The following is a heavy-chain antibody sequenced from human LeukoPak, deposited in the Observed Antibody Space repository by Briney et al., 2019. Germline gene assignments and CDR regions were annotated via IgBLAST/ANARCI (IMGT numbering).Heavy chain of an antibody. CDR1: GFTFSTYS. D-gene: IGHD3-3*02. Sequence: GGSLRLSCAASGFTFSTYSMSWVRQAPGKGLEWVSGISGSGGNTYYADSVKGRFTVSRDNSKNMLYLQMHSLRAEDTAIFYCVKYPAFGGYFDYWGQGTPVIVSS. CDR3: VKYPAFGGYFDY. J-gene: IGHJ4*02. V-gene: IGHV3-23*01. CDR2: ISGSGGNT.